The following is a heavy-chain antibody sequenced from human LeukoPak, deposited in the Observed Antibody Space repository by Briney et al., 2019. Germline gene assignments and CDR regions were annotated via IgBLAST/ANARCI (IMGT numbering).Heavy chain of an antibody. CDR2: ISYDGSNK. CDR1: GFTFSSYG. J-gene: IGHJ3*02. Sequence: GGSLRLSCAASGFTFSSYGMHWVRQAPGKGLEWVAVISYDGSNKYYADSVKGRFTISRDNAKNSLYLQMNSLRAEDTAVHYCARSQAGAFDIWGQGTMVTVSS. V-gene: IGHV3-30*03. CDR3: ARSQAGAFDI.